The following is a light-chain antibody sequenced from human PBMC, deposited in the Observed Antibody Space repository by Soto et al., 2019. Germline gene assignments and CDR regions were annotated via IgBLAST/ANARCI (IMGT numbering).Light chain of an antibody. CDR3: QQSYTTPLT. CDR1: QTISGY. J-gene: IGKJ4*01. Sequence: DIHMTHCPSYLSASVGDRVTITFRASQTISGYLNWYQQKPGKAPELLIYAASYLGNGVPSRFSGSGSGTYFTLTISSMQPEDLATYYCQQSYTTPLTFGGGTKVDIK. V-gene: IGKV1-39*01. CDR2: AAS.